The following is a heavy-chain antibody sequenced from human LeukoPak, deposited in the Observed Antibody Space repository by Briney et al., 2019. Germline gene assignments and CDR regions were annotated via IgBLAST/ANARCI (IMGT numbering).Heavy chain of an antibody. CDR3: ARVYYNKGSSWFDP. V-gene: IGHV4-34*01. Sequence: SETLSLTCAVYGGSFSGYYWSWIRQPPGKGLEWIGEINHSGSTNYNPSLKSRVTISVDTSKNQFSLKLSSVTAADTAVYYCARVYYNKGSSWFDPWGQGTLVTVSS. D-gene: IGHD3-22*01. CDR1: GGSFSGYY. CDR2: INHSGST. J-gene: IGHJ5*02.